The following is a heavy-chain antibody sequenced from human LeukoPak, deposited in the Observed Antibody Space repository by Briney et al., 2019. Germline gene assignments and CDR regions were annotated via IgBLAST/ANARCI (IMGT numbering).Heavy chain of an antibody. V-gene: IGHV1-69*02. CDR3: ARGPLYSSNFDY. D-gene: IGHD6-13*01. Sequence: SVKVSCKASGGTFSSYTISWVRQAPGQGLKWMGRIIPILGIANYAQKFQGRVTISAEKSTSTAYMELSRLRSEDTAVYYCARGPLYSSNFDYWGQGTLVTVSS. CDR1: GGTFSSYT. CDR2: IIPILGIA. J-gene: IGHJ4*02.